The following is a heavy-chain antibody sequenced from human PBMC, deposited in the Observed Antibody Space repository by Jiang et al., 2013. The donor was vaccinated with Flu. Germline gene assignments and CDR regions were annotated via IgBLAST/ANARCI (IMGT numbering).Heavy chain of an antibody. Sequence: GPGLVKPAETLSLTCTVSRGSISSDTFYWAWVRQPPGKGLEWIASVYYRGNTYYNPSLKSRVSISVDTSKNQFSLNLTSVTAADTAMFYCARHEYNWNDVPFDFWGQGQWSPSPQ. D-gene: IGHD1-1*01. CDR2: VYYRGNT. J-gene: IGHJ3*01. V-gene: IGHV4-39*01. CDR3: ARHEYNWNDVPFDF. CDR1: RGSISSDTFY.